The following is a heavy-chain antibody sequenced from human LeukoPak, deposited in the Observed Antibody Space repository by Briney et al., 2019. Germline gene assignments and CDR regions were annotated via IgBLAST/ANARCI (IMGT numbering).Heavy chain of an antibody. V-gene: IGHV3-53*01. Sequence: GGSLRLSCAASGFTVSTNYMSWVRQAPGKKLEWVSDIYSDGSTFYADSVKGRFTISRDNSKNTLYLQMNSLRAEDTAVYHCARGRRRPPNYYFDYWGQGTLVTVSS. CDR2: IYSDGST. CDR3: ARGRRRPPNYYFDY. D-gene: IGHD6-25*01. CDR1: GFTVSTNY. J-gene: IGHJ4*02.